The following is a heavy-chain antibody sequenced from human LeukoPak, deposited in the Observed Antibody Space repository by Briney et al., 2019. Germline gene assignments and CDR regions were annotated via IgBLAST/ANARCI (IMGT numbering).Heavy chain of an antibody. CDR2: IGGSGGTT. Sequence: PGGSLRLSCAASGFSFSSFEMSWVRQAPGKGLEWVSGIGGSGGTTDYADSVKGRFTISRDDSKNTLFLQMNSLRIDDTAVYYCARLKAVAGPHYYFDYWGQGTLVTVSS. CDR3: ARLKAVAGPHYYFDY. V-gene: IGHV3-23*01. CDR1: GFSFSSFE. D-gene: IGHD6-19*01. J-gene: IGHJ4*02.